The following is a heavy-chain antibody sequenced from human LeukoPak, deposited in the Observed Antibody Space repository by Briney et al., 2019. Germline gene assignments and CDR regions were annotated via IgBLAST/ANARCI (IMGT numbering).Heavy chain of an antibody. CDR2: ISAYNGNT. Sequence: ASVKVSCKASGYSFTTYDINWVRQAPGQGLEWMGWISAYNGNTNYAQKLQGRVTMTTDTSTSTAYMELRSLRSDDTAVYYCARPMIMTTVTTFWFDPWGQGTLVTVSS. CDR1: GYSFTTYD. CDR3: ARPMIMTTVTTFWFDP. J-gene: IGHJ5*02. V-gene: IGHV1-18*01. D-gene: IGHD4-11*01.